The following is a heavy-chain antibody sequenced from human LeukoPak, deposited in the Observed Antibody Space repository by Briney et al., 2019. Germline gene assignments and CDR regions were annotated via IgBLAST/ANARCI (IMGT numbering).Heavy chain of an antibody. Sequence: LSCXXXGXTFSSYGMHWVRQAPGKGLEYVSAISSNGGSTYYADSVKGRFTISRDNSKNTLYLQMSSLRAEDTAVYYCVKDSGWRAPTLDYWGQGTLVTVSS. V-gene: IGHV3-64D*06. CDR3: VKDSGWRAPTLDY. CDR2: ISSNGGST. J-gene: IGHJ4*02. D-gene: IGHD6-19*01. CDR1: GXTFSSYG.